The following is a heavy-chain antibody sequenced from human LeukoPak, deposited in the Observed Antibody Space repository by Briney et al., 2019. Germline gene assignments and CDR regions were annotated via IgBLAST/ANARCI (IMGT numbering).Heavy chain of an antibody. J-gene: IGHJ4*02. CDR3: ARNSYDFWSGYYTVRGIKFDY. V-gene: IGHV4-39*01. Sequence: SETLSLTCTVSGGSISSSSYYWGWIRQPPGKGLEWMGSIYYSGSPYYNPSLKSRVTISVDTSKNQFSLKLSSVTAADTAVYYCARNSYDFWSGYYTVRGIKFDYWGQGTLVTVSS. D-gene: IGHD3-3*01. CDR1: GGSISSSSYY. CDR2: IYYSGSP.